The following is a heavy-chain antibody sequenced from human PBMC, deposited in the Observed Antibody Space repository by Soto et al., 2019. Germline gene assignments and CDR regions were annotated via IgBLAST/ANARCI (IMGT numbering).Heavy chain of an antibody. V-gene: IGHV4-30-4*01. CDR1: GGSISSGDYY. Sequence: PSETLSLTCTVSGGSISSGDYYWSWIRQPPGKGLEWIGYIYYSGSTYYNPSLKSRVTISVDTSKNQFSLKLSSVTAADTAVYYCASRRRKSAGSGSYGYWGQGTLVTVSS. CDR3: ASRRRKSAGSGSYGY. CDR2: IYYSGST. D-gene: IGHD1-26*01. J-gene: IGHJ4*02.